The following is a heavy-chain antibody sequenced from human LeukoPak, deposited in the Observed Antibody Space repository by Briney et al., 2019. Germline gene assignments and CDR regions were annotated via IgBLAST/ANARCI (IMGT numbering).Heavy chain of an antibody. D-gene: IGHD1-1*01. Sequence: PGGSLRLSCATSGFTFSSYYMNWVRQAPGKGLEWVANINEDGSEKYYVDSLKGRFTISRDNAKNSLYLQINSLRAEDTAVYYCGTTGGRGPSAYWGQGTLVTVSS. CDR3: GTTGGRGPSAY. J-gene: IGHJ4*02. CDR2: INEDGSEK. V-gene: IGHV3-7*01. CDR1: GFTFSSYY.